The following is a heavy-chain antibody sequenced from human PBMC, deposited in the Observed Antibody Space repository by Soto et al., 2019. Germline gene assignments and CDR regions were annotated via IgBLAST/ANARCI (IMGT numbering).Heavy chain of an antibody. Sequence: EVQLLEFGGGLVQPGGSLRLSSAAGGFRFSSYARSWVRQAPGKGLEWVSGIGGSGTFTHYADSVKGRFTFSRDNSKNTLYLQMNNLRADDTAIYYCATHVVGDGAEYFQDWGQGTLVTVSS. CDR2: IGGSGTFT. CDR3: ATHVVGDGAEYFQD. D-gene: IGHD1-26*01. CDR1: GFRFSSYA. J-gene: IGHJ1*01. V-gene: IGHV3-23*01.